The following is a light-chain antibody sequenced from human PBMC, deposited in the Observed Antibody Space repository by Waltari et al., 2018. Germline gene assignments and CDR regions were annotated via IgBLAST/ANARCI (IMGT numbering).Light chain of an antibody. V-gene: IGKV1-33*01. CDR1: QAINNH. Sequence: DIQMNQSPSSLSASVGDRVTITCQASQAINNHLNWYQQKPGKAPELLIYDVSKLETGVPSRFGGSGSGTDFSFTISSLQPEDIATYYCQQYDNLVTFGGGTRV. J-gene: IGKJ4*01. CDR2: DVS. CDR3: QQYDNLVT.